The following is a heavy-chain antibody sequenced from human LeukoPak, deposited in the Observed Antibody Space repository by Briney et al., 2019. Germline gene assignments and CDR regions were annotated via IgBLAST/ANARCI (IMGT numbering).Heavy chain of an antibody. CDR2: IYYSGST. J-gene: IGHJ5*02. CDR3: AREGLGYGDYGFDP. Sequence: PSETLSLTCTVSGGSISSYYWSWIRQPPGKGLEWIGYIYYSGSTNYNPSLKSRVTISVDTSKNQFSLRLSSVTAADTAVYYCAREGLGYGDYGFDPRGQGTLVTVSS. CDR1: GGSISSYY. D-gene: IGHD4-17*01. V-gene: IGHV4-59*01.